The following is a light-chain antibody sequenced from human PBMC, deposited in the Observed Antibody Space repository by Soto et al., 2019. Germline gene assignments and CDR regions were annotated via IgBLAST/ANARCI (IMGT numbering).Light chain of an antibody. V-gene: IGKV1-5*03. CDR2: KAS. CDR1: QSIINW. Sequence: DIQMTQSPSTLSASVGDRVTIACRASQSIINWLGWYQQKPGKAPKLLSYKASSLESGVPSRFSGSGSGTDFTLTINRLQPDDFATYYCQHYNSFPWTFGQGTKVDIK. CDR3: QHYNSFPWT. J-gene: IGKJ1*01.